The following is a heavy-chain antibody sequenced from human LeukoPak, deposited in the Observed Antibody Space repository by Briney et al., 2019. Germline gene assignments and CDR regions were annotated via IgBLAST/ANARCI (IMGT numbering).Heavy chain of an antibody. CDR1: GGTFSSYA. CDR2: IIPILGIA. CDR3: ARGHVGNSFGYFDY. Sequence: ASVKVSCKASGGTFSSYAISWVRQAPGQGLEWMGRIIPILGIANYAQKFQGRVTITADKSTSTAYMELSSLRSEDTAVYYCARGHVGNSFGYFDYWGQGTLVTVSS. D-gene: IGHD4-23*01. J-gene: IGHJ4*02. V-gene: IGHV1-69*04.